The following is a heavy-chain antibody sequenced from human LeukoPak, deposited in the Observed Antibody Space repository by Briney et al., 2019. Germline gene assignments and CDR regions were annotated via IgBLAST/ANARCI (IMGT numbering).Heavy chain of an antibody. CDR2: INPNTGGT. CDR1: GYTFTGYY. Sequence: GASVKVSCKASGYTFTGYYIHWVRQAPGQGLEWMGWINPNTGGTNYAQEFQGRVTMTRDTSISTAYMDLSRLRSDDTAVYYCARDPTPHSNGFDYWGQGTLVTVSS. D-gene: IGHD4-11*01. CDR3: ARDPTPHSNGFDY. J-gene: IGHJ4*02. V-gene: IGHV1-2*02.